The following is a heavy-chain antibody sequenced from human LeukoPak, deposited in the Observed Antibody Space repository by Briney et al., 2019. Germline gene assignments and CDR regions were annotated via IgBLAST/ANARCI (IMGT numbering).Heavy chain of an antibody. J-gene: IGHJ4*02. D-gene: IGHD5-18*01. CDR1: GYSFTSYW. CDR2: IYPGDSDT. V-gene: IGHV5-51*01. CDR3: ASSYVDTAMVADY. Sequence: GEALKISCKGSGYSFTSYWIGWVRQMPGKCLEWKGIIYPGDSDTRYSPSFQGQVTISADKSISTAYLQWSSLKASDTAMYYCASSYVDTAMVADYWGQGTLVTVSS.